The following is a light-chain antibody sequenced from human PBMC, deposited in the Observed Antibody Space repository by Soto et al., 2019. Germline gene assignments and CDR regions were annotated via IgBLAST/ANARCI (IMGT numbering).Light chain of an antibody. J-gene: IGKJ1*01. V-gene: IGKV2-28*01. CDR1: EGLLHRNGYNY. CDR3: MQHLENFRT. Sequence: DIVMTQSPLSLAVTLGERASSSCRSSEGLLHRNGYNYLDWYLQKPGQSPQLLIYLGYTRDSGVPERFSGSGSDTYFTLEISRVEAEDVGVYYCMQHLENFRTFGQGTKVDIK. CDR2: LGY.